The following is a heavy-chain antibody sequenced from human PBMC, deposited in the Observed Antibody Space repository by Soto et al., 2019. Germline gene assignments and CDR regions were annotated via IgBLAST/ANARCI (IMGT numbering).Heavy chain of an antibody. CDR2: ISYDGSNK. J-gene: IGHJ4*02. D-gene: IGHD1-7*01. CDR1: GFTFSSYG. CDR3: ARSLGGITGTPSRY. V-gene: IGHV3-30*03. Sequence: QVQLVESGGGVVQPGRSLRLSCAASGFTFSSYGMHWVRQAPGKGLEWVAVISYDGSNKYYADSVKGRFTIPRDNSKNTLYLQMNSLRAEDTAVYYCARSLGGITGTPSRYWGQGTLVTVSS.